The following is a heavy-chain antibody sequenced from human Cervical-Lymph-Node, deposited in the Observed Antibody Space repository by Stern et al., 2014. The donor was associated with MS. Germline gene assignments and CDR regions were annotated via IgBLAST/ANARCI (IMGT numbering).Heavy chain of an antibody. CDR1: GFTFTTYA. J-gene: IGHJ4*02. CDR2: ISGSGRST. CDR3: ALEGRHYYFDY. Sequence: EMQLVESGGGLVQPGGSLRLSCAASGFTFTTYAMTWVRQAPGKGLEWVSAISGSGRSTYYADSVKGRFTISRDNSKNTLYLQMNSLRVEDTAVYYCALEGRHYYFDYWGQGALVTVSS. D-gene: IGHD6-25*01. V-gene: IGHV3-23*04.